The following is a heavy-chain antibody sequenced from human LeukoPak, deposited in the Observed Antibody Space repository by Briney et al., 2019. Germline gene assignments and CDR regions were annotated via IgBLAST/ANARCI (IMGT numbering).Heavy chain of an antibody. CDR1: GFIFSSYA. Sequence: GRSLRLSCAASGFIFSSYAMHWVRQAPGKGLEWVAVISYDGSNKYYADSVKGRFTISRDNSKNALYLQMNSLRAEDTAVYYCARDRFGGYQPPYYYYGMDVWGQGTTVTVSS. V-gene: IGHV3-30-3*01. CDR2: ISYDGSNK. CDR3: ARDRFGGYQPPYYYYGMDV. J-gene: IGHJ6*02. D-gene: IGHD3-16*01.